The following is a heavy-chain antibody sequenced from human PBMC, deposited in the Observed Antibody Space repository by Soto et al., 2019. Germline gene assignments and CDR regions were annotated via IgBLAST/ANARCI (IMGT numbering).Heavy chain of an antibody. V-gene: IGHV1-18*01. Sequence: AAVKVSCKASGYTFTSYGIIWVRQAPGEGREGMGWVSAYNGNTNYAQKLQGRVTMTPDTSTSTAYMELRSLRSDDTAVYYCAVPYYDSSGYQAEYFQHWGQGTLVTVSS. CDR1: GYTFTSYG. J-gene: IGHJ1*01. CDR3: AVPYYDSSGYQAEYFQH. D-gene: IGHD3-22*01. CDR2: VSAYNGNT.